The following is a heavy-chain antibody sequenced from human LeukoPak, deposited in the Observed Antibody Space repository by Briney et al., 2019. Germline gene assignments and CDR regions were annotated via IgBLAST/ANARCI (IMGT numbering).Heavy chain of an antibody. CDR3: ARGGVYDILTGYSANWFDP. CDR1: AGSISSSNW. Sequence: SETLSLTCSVSAGSISSSNWWSWVRQPPGKGLEWIGEIYHSGGTNYNPSLKSRVTISVDKSKNQFSLKLSSVTAADTAVYYCARGGVYDILTGYSANWFDPWGQGTLVTVSS. J-gene: IGHJ5*02. CDR2: IYHSGGT. V-gene: IGHV4-4*02. D-gene: IGHD3-9*01.